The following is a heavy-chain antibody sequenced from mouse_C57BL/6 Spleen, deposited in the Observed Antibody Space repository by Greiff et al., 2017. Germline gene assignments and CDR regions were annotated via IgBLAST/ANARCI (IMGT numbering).Heavy chain of an antibody. J-gene: IGHJ4*01. D-gene: IGHD2-12*01. CDR2: ISASGSYT. CDR3: AREELLHVMDY. Sequence: EVKLIESGGGLVKPGGSLKLSCAASGFTFSSYAMPWVRQTPEKGLEWVATISASGSYTYYPDNVKGRFTMSRDNAKNNLYLQMSHLKSEDPAIYYCAREELLHVMDYWGQGTSVTVSS. V-gene: IGHV5-4*01. CDR1: GFTFSSYA.